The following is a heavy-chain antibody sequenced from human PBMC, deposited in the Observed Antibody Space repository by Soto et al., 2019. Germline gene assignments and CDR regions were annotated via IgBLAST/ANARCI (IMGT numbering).Heavy chain of an antibody. J-gene: IGHJ4*02. V-gene: IGHV4-4*02. D-gene: IGHD6-13*01. CDR1: SGSISSSNW. CDR3: ARDSVSIAAAGSDPY. Sequence: SETLSLTCAVSSGSISSSNWWSWVRQPPGKGLEWIGEIYHSGSTNYNPSLKSRVTISVDKSKNQFSLKLSSVTAADTAVYYCARDSVSIAAAGSDPYWGQGTLVTVSS. CDR2: IYHSGST.